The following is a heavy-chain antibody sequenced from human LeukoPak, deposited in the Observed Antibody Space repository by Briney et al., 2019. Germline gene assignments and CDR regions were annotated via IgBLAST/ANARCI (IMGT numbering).Heavy chain of an antibody. CDR1: GFTFSFNS. CDR2: IKRDGSGT. V-gene: IGHV3-74*01. J-gene: IGHJ4*02. D-gene: IGHD6-19*01. Sequence: GGSLRLSCAASGFTFSFNSMHWVRQGPGKGLVWVSRIKRDGSGTTYADSVKGRVTISRDNAKNTLYLQMNSLRVEDTAVYYCAKNNGWFHLAQWGQGTLVTVSS. CDR3: AKNNGWFHLAQ.